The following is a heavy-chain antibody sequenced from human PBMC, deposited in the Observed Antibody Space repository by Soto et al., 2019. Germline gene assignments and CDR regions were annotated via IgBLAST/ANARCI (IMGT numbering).Heavy chain of an antibody. CDR3: ARVVPDIVVVPAVIYDAFDI. V-gene: IGHV4-31*03. Sequence: PSETLSLTCTVSGGSISSGGYYWSWIRQHPGKGLEWIGYIYYSGSTYYNPSLKSRVTISVDTSKNQFSLKLSSVTAADTAVYYCARVVPDIVVVPAVIYDAFDIWGQGTMVTVSS. D-gene: IGHD2-2*01. CDR1: GGSISSGGYY. CDR2: IYYSGST. J-gene: IGHJ3*02.